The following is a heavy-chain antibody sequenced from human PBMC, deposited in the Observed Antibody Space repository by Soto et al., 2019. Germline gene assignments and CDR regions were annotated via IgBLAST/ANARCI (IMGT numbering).Heavy chain of an antibody. CDR3: ARDSHSSCTH. Sequence: EVQLVESGGGLVQPGGSLRLSCAVSGLTFSSNWMHWVRQAPGKGLVWVSRISSDGTSTTYADSVRGRFTISRDNAKNTLYLQMHSLRAEDTGVYYCARDSHSSCTHWGQGTLVTVSS. CDR1: GLTFSSNW. D-gene: IGHD6-6*01. J-gene: IGHJ4*02. CDR2: ISSDGTST. V-gene: IGHV3-74*01.